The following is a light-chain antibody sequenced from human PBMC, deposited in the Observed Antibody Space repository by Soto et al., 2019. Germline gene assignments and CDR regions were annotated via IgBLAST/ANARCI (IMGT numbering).Light chain of an antibody. Sequence: IVMTQSPDSLAVSLGERATINCKSSQNVLYSSNNKNYLAWYQQTPGQPPKLLIYWASTRESGVPDRFSGSGSGTDFTLTISSLPAEDVAVYYYQEYYSNPPTFGQGTKLEIK. V-gene: IGKV4-1*01. CDR3: QEYYSNPPT. CDR2: WAS. CDR1: QNVLYSSNNKNY. J-gene: IGKJ2*01.